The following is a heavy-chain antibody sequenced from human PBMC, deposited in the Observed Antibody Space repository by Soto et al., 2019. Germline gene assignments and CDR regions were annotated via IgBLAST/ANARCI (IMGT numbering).Heavy chain of an antibody. CDR3: AKDYYGSGNGDFDY. Sequence: EVQLVESGGGLVQPGRSLRLSCAASGFTFDDYAMHWVRQAPGKGLEWVSGISWNSGSIGYADSVKGRFTISRDNAKNSLYLQMNSLRAEDTALYYCAKDYYGSGNGDFDYWGQGTLVTVSS. CDR1: GFTFDDYA. D-gene: IGHD3-10*01. J-gene: IGHJ4*02. V-gene: IGHV3-9*01. CDR2: ISWNSGSI.